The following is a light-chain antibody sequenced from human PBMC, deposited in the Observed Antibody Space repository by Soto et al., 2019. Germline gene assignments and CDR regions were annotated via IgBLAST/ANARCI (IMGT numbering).Light chain of an antibody. CDR3: QHYDTLPPFT. V-gene: IGKV1-33*01. J-gene: IGKJ3*01. Sequence: DIQMTQSPSSLSASVGARVSITCQASQDIRTSLSWFQQKPGRAPKLLIYGASNLETGVLSRFRGSGSGTDFTFTISSLQPKDIATYYCQHYDTLPPFTFGPGNKVDIK. CDR2: GAS. CDR1: QDIRTS.